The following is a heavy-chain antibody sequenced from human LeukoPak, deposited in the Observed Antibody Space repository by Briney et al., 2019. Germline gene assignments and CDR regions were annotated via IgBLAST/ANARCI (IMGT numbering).Heavy chain of an antibody. J-gene: IGHJ4*02. D-gene: IGHD3-22*01. CDR2: ISSSGSTI. CDR3: ARTSYYYDSGGYPPFDY. Sequence: PGGSLRLSCAASGFTFSSYEMNWVRQAPGKGLEWVSYISSSGSTIYYADSVKGRFTISRDNAKNSLYLQMNSLRAEDTAIYYCARTSYYYDSGGYPPFDYWGQGTLVAVSS. CDR1: GFTFSSYE. V-gene: IGHV3-48*03.